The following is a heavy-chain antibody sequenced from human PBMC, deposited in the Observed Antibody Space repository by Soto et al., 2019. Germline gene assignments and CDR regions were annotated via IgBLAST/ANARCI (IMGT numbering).Heavy chain of an antibody. CDR1: GYPFISYG. D-gene: IGHD3-3*01. J-gene: IGHJ6*03. CDR3: AFLEWSDYYNYYMDV. Sequence: QVHLVQSGGEVKKSGASVKVSCKTSGYPFISYGITWVRQAPGQGLEWMGWINAYNDNTTYAQKFQGRDTMTTDTSTNTAYMELRSLRSDDTAVYYCAFLEWSDYYNYYMDVWGKGTTVTVSS. CDR2: INAYNDNT. V-gene: IGHV1-18*01.